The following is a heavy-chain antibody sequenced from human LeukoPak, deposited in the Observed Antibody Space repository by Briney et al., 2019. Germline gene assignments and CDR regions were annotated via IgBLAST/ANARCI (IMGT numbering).Heavy chain of an antibody. CDR1: GDSISAGNYY. CDR2: AYDTGST. J-gene: IGHJ4*02. CDR3: ARIVGREGYSSGWYDY. V-gene: IGHV4-61*02. Sequence: SETLSLTCTVSGDSISAGNYYWRWLRQPAGKGLEWVGRAYDTGSTWHSPSLKDRVTISIDTSKNQFSVNLNSVTAADTAVYFCARIVGREGYSSGWYDYWGPGILVTVSS. D-gene: IGHD6-19*01.